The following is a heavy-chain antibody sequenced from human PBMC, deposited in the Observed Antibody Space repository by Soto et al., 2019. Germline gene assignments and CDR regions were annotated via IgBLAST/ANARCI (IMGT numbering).Heavy chain of an antibody. J-gene: IGHJ4*02. Sequence: SVKASCKACGYGFPSYGRRWVRQAPGQGLEWMGWIAAYNGNKNYAQKLQGRVTMTTDTSTSTAYMELRSRRSDDTAVYYCARRLRLVNPLDYWGQGTLVTVSS. CDR3: ARRLRLVNPLDY. CDR2: IAAYNGNK. V-gene: IGHV1-18*01. D-gene: IGHD6-19*01. CDR1: GYGFPSYG.